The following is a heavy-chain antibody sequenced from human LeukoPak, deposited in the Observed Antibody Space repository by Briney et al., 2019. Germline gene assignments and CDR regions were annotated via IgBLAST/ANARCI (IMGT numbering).Heavy chain of an antibody. D-gene: IGHD2-15*01. J-gene: IGHJ6*02. CDR3: ARGSPSIVVVVAARDYYYGMDV. CDR2: INAGNGNT. CDR1: GYTFTSYA. Sequence: ASVKVSCKASGYTFTSYAMHWVRQAPGQRLEWMGWINAGNGNTKYSQKFQGRVTITRDTSASTAYMELSSLRSEDTAVYYCARGSPSIVVVVAARDYYYGMDVWGQGTTVTVS. V-gene: IGHV1-3*01.